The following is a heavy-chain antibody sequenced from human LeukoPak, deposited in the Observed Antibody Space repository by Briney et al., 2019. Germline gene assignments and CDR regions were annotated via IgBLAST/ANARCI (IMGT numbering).Heavy chain of an antibody. CDR1: GGSFSGYY. V-gene: IGHV4-34*01. D-gene: IGHD5-12*01. CDR3: VRSSRGYSGHDSGY. J-gene: IGHJ4*02. Sequence: PSETLSLTCAVYGGSFSGYYWSWIRQPPGKGLEWIGEINHSGSTNYNPSLKSRVTISADTSKNQFSLRLNSVTAADTAVYYCVRSSRGYSGHDSGYWGQGTLVTVSS. CDR2: INHSGST.